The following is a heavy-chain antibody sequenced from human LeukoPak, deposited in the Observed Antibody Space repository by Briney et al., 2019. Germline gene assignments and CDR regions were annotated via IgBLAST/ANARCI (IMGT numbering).Heavy chain of an antibody. D-gene: IGHD3-22*01. CDR1: GGSISSYY. Sequence: KASETLSLTCTVSGGSISSYYWSWIRQPPGKGLEWIGYIYYSGSTNYNPSLKSRVTISVDTSKNQFSLKLSSVTAADTAVYYCARGEGDSSGYYHINYYYMDVWGKGTTVTISS. V-gene: IGHV4-59*01. CDR3: ARGEGDSSGYYHINYYYMDV. CDR2: IYYSGST. J-gene: IGHJ6*03.